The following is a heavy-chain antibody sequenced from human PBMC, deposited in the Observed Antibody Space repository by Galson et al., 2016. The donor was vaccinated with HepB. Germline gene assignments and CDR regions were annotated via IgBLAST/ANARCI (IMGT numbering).Heavy chain of an antibody. D-gene: IGHD1-7*01. Sequence: SLRLSCAASGFTFSSYSMNWVRQAPGKGLEWVSSISSSSRYIYYADSVNGRFTISRDNAKKSLFLQMNSLRAEDTAVYYCARDGRELVSHDYYPYMDVWGQGTTVTVSS. CDR1: GFTFSSYS. CDR2: ISSSSRYI. J-gene: IGHJ6*02. CDR3: ARDGRELVSHDYYPYMDV. V-gene: IGHV3-21*01.